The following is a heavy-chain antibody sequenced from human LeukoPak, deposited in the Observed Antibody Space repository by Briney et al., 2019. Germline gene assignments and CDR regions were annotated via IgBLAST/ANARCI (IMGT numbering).Heavy chain of an antibody. Sequence: PGGSLRLSCAASGFTFSSYVMHWVRQAPGKGLEWVAFIRYDGSNKYYADSVKGRFTISRDNSKNTLYLQMNSLRAEDTAVYYCAKEPFYDSGGYPSDYYYYMDVWGKGTTVTVSS. CDR2: IRYDGSNK. CDR1: GFTFSSYV. D-gene: IGHD3-22*01. J-gene: IGHJ6*03. CDR3: AKEPFYDSGGYPSDYYYYMDV. V-gene: IGHV3-30*02.